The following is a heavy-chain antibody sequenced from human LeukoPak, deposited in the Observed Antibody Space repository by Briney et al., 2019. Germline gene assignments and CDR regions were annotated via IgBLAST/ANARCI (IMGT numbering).Heavy chain of an antibody. CDR2: INPSGGST. V-gene: IGHV1-46*01. CDR1: GYTFTSYG. D-gene: IGHD2-8*01. J-gene: IGHJ3*02. Sequence: GASVKVSCKASGYTFTSYGISWLRQAPAQGLEWMGIINPSGGSTSYAQKFQGRVTMTRDTSTSTVYMELSNMRSEDTAVHYCARGPIVLMVYAILDAFDIWGQGTMVTVSS. CDR3: ARGPIVLMVYAILDAFDI.